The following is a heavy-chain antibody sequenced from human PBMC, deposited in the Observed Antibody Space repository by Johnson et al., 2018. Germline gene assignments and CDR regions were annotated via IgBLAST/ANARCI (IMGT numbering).Heavy chain of an antibody. Sequence: VQLVQSGGGLVQPGRSXRLSCAASGFTFKNYDMHWVRQVTGKGLDWVPAIGTAGDTSYPDYVNGRFTISRDNAKNSLYLQMKTPRAGDTAVYYCARGPTGGHGMDVWGQGTTVTVSS. CDR1: GFTFKNYD. V-gene: IGHV3-13*01. J-gene: IGHJ6*02. CDR2: IGTAGDT. CDR3: ARGPTGGHGMDV. D-gene: IGHD3-10*01.